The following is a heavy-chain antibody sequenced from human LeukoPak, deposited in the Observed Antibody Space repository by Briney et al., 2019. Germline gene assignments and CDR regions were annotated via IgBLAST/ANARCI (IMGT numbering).Heavy chain of an antibody. CDR3: ASGLWFGELNI. CDR1: GGSISSGDYY. Sequence: PSQTLSLTCTVSGGSISSGDYYWSWIRQPPGKGLEWIGYIYYSGSIYYNPSLKSRVTISVDTSKNQFSLKLSSVTAADTAVYYCASGLWFGELNIWGQGTMVTVSS. V-gene: IGHV4-30-4*08. D-gene: IGHD3-10*01. J-gene: IGHJ3*02. CDR2: IYYSGSI.